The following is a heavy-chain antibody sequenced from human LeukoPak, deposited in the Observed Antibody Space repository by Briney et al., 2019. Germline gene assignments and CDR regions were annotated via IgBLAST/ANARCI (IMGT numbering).Heavy chain of an antibody. Sequence: ASVKVSCKTSGTRDDINWVRQAAGQGLEWVGWMNPNDDTGYAQKFQGRVTFTRNTSLRTVYMELRSLTFEDTAVYYCAKHERRGFDPWGQGTLVTVSS. J-gene: IGHJ5*02. V-gene: IGHV1-8*01. CDR3: AKHERRGFDP. CDR2: MNPNDDT. CDR1: GTRDD. D-gene: IGHD2-21*01.